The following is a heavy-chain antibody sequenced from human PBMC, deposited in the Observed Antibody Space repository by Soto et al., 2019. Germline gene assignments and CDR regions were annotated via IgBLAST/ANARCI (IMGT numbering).Heavy chain of an antibody. CDR1: GFTFSTYA. D-gene: IGHD2-21*02. J-gene: IGHJ4*02. V-gene: IGHV3-23*05. CDR2: IFSSGGTT. CDR3: AKSLFSGDFGEVFDY. Sequence: EVQLLDSGGGLVQPGGSLRLSCAASGFTFSTYAMTWVRQAPWKGLALVSTIFSSGGTTAYSDSLKGRFTISRDNSQNTVFRQLGSLRAEDTAIYYCAKSLFSGDFGEVFDYGGQGALVTVSS.